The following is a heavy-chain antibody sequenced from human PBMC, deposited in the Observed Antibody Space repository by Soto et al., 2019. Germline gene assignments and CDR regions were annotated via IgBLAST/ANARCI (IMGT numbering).Heavy chain of an antibody. V-gene: IGHV2-5*02. Sequence: GLDLEWLALIYWDDDKRSSPSLKSRLTITKDTSKNQVVLTMTNMDPVDTATYYCAHIPGSGQLLYSYYYYMDVWGKGTTVTVSS. J-gene: IGHJ6*03. D-gene: IGHD3-10*01. CDR2: IYWDDDK. CDR3: AHIPGSGQLLYSYYYYMDV.